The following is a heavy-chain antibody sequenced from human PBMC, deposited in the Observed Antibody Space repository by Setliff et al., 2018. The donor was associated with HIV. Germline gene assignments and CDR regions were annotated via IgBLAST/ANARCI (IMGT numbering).Heavy chain of an antibody. CDR1: GGSISSQY. J-gene: IGHJ6*02. D-gene: IGHD3-10*01. V-gene: IGHV4-59*11. CDR2: VYNNGST. CDR3: ARVRGRYYYHYAMDV. Sequence: ETLSLTCTVSGGSISSQYWSWIRQTPGKGLESIGYVYNNGSTNYNPSLKSRVTISVDTSKNQFSLKLSSVTAADTAVYYCARVRGRYYYHYAMDVWGQGTTVTVSS.